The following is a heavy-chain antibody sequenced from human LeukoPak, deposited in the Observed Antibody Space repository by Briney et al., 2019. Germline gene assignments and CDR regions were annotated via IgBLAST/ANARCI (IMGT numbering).Heavy chain of an antibody. Sequence: SETLSLTCTVSGGSISSGSYYWSWIRQPAGKGLEWIGRIYTSGSTNYNPSLKSRVTISVDTSKNQFSLKLSSVTAADTAMYYCARGYDYSNYDAPSDYWGQGTLVTVSS. CDR3: ARGYDYSNYDAPSDY. D-gene: IGHD4-11*01. CDR2: IYTSGST. V-gene: IGHV4-61*02. CDR1: GGSISSGSYY. J-gene: IGHJ4*02.